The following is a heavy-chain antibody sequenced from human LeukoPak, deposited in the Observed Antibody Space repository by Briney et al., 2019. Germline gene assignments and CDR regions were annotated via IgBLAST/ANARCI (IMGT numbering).Heavy chain of an antibody. CDR3: ARYGSSSSYGFDY. V-gene: IGHV1-69*01. D-gene: IGHD6-6*01. CDR1: GGTFSSYA. J-gene: IGHJ4*02. Sequence: SVKVSCKASGGTFSSYAISWVRQAPGQGLEWMGGIIPIFGTANYAQKFQGRVTITADESTSTAYMELSSLRSEDTAVYYCARYGSSSSYGFDYWGQGTLVTVSS. CDR2: IIPIFGTA.